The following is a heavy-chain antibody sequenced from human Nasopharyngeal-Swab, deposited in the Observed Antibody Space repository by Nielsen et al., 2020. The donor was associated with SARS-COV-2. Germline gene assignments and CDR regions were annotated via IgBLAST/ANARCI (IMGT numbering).Heavy chain of an antibody. CDR2: IYSDGTT. J-gene: IGHJ6*02. V-gene: IGHV3-53*01. D-gene: IGHD2-2*01. Sequence: GESLKISCAASGFSVRSDYMNWVRQAPGKGLEWVSVIYSDGTTHYTGSVKGRFSISRDDSKNTLDLQMNSLRVDDTAVYYCARDPGYRNGMNVWGQGTTVTVSS. CDR3: ARDPGYRNGMNV. CDR1: GFSVRSDY.